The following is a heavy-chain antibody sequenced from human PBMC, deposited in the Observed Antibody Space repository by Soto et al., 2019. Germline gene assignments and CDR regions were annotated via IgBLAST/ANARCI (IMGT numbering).Heavy chain of an antibody. V-gene: IGHV1-18*01. CDR3: ARVLSKDPLSQSRNWFDP. J-gene: IGHJ5*02. CDR1: GYTFTSYG. Sequence: ASVKVSCKASGYTFTSYGISWVRQAPGQGLEWMGWISAYNGNTNYAQKLQGRVTMTTDTSTSTAYMELRSLRSDDTAVYYCARVLSKDPLSQSRNWFDPWGQGTLVTVSS. CDR2: ISAYNGNT. D-gene: IGHD3-16*02.